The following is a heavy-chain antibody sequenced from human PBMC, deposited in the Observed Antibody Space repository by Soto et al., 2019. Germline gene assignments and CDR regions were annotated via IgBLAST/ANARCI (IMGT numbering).Heavy chain of an antibody. CDR2: ISSSSSYI. CDR3: ARENSRISPRLFQH. J-gene: IGHJ1*01. V-gene: IGHV3-21*06. CDR1: GFTFSSYS. D-gene: IGHD6-6*01. Sequence: VGSLRLSCAASGFTFSSYSMNWVRQAPGKGLEWVSSISSSSSYIYYADSVKGRFTISRDNSKNTLYLQMNSLRPEDTGLYYCARENSRISPRLFQHWGHGTLVTVSS.